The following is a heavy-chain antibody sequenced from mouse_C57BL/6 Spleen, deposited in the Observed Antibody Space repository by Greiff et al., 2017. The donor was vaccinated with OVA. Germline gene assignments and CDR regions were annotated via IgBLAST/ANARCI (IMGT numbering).Heavy chain of an antibody. D-gene: IGHD1-1*01. CDR3: ARGPTTVVAEDYAMDY. CDR1: GFNIKNTY. CDR2: IDPANGNT. Sequence: EVQGVESVAELVRPGASVKLSCTASGFNIKNTYMHWVKQRPEQGLEWIGRIDPANGNTKYAPKFQGKATITADTSSNTAYLQLSSLTSEDTAIYYCARGPTTVVAEDYAMDYWGQGTSVTVSS. V-gene: IGHV14-3*01. J-gene: IGHJ4*01.